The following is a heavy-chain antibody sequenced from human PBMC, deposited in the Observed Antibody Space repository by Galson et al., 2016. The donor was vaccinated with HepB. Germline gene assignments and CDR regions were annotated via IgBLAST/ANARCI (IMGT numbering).Heavy chain of an antibody. CDR3: AKDLDNSGWYEGVY. V-gene: IGHV3-23*01. CDR2: ISIFGDNT. D-gene: IGHD6-19*01. Sequence: SLRLSCAASGFTFSSYAMNWVRQAPGQGLEWVATISIFGDNTNYADSVKGRFTVSIDNSKSTFYLHMHSLRVEDTAIYQCAKDLDNSGWYEGVYWGQGTLVTVSS. J-gene: IGHJ4*02. CDR1: GFTFSSYA.